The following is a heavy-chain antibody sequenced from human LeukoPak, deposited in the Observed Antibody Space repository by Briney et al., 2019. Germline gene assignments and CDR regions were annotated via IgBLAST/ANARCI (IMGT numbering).Heavy chain of an antibody. J-gene: IGHJ4*02. CDR3: ARIRSHPSSTIGY. V-gene: IGHV4-39*07. D-gene: IGHD6-13*01. CDR2: IYYSGST. Sequence: SETLSLTCTVSGGSISSSSYYWGWIRQPPGKGLEWIGSIYYSGSTYYNPSLKSRVTISVDTSKNQFSLKLSSVTAADTAVYYCARIRSHPSSTIGYWGQGTLVTVSS. CDR1: GGSISSSSYY.